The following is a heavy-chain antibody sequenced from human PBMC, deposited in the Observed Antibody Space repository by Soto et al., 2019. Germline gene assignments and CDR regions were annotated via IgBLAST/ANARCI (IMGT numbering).Heavy chain of an antibody. CDR3: ARDGLLSGIAVEYPDY. CDR2: ISYDGSNK. J-gene: IGHJ4*02. V-gene: IGHV3-30-3*01. CDR1: GFTFSSYA. Sequence: GESLKISCAASGFTFSSYAMHWFRQAPVKGLEWVAVISYDGSNKYYADSVKGRFTISRDNSKNTLYLQMNSLRAEDTAVYYCARDGLLSGIAVEYPDYWGQGTMVTVSS. D-gene: IGHD6-19*01.